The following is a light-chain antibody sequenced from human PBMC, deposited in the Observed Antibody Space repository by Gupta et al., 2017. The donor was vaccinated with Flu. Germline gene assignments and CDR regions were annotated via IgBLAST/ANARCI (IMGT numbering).Light chain of an antibody. CDR2: ASI. J-gene: IGLJ3*02. CDR3: QSYNTVSHYLL. Sequence: QSMLTQPPSVSGAPGQSVTIACNRTSHNIGAHYDVHWYQHLPGSVPILLISASIPRPSGVPDRFSASMSSASASPAITGLAPEDEDDYYYQSYNTVSHYLLFGGGTKLTVL. V-gene: IGLV1-40*01. CDR1: SHNIGAHYD.